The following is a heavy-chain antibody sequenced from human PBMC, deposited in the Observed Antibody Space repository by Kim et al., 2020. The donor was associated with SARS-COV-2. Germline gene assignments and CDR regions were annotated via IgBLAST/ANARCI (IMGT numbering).Heavy chain of an antibody. D-gene: IGHD3-10*01. Sequence: SETLSLTCTVSGGSISSYYWSWIRQPPGKGLEWIGYIYYSGSTNYNPSLKSRVTISVDTSKNQFSLKLSSVTAADTAVYYCARVFYYGSGSYTPVIIYFDYWGQGTLVTVSS. CDR2: IYYSGST. CDR1: GGSISSYY. J-gene: IGHJ4*02. V-gene: IGHV4-59*01. CDR3: ARVFYYGSGSYTPVIIYFDY.